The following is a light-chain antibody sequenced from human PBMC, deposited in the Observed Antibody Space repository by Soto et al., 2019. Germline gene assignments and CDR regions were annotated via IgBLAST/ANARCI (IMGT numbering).Light chain of an antibody. CDR2: SAS. CDR3: LQVNSFPRT. V-gene: IGKV1-12*01. J-gene: IGKJ1*01. CDR1: QGIGVR. Sequence: IQMTQSPSSLSASIGDRVTITCRASQGIGVRLAWFQQKPGKAPQYLIQSASILQSGVPSRFNGSGSGTEFILTINSLQPEDVAIYYCLQVNSFPRTFGQGTKVEIK.